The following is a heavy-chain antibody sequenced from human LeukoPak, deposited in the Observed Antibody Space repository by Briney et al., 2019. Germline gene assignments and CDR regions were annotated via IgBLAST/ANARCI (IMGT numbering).Heavy chain of an antibody. Sequence: SETLSLTCTVSGGSISSSSYYWGWIRQPPGKGLEWIGYIYYSGSSYYNPSLKNRVTISVDTSKKQFSLKLSSVTAADTAVYYCARDSLGGISDIWGQGTMVTVSS. CDR3: ARDSLGGISDI. D-gene: IGHD3-16*01. J-gene: IGHJ3*02. V-gene: IGHV4-39*07. CDR1: GGSISSSSYY. CDR2: IYYSGSS.